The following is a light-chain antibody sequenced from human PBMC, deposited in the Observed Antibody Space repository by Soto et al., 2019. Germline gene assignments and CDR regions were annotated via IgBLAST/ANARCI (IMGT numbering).Light chain of an antibody. V-gene: IGLV2-14*01. CDR2: EVS. Sequence: QSALPQPASVSGSPGQSITISCTGTSSDVGGYNYVSWYQQHPGKAPKLMIYEVSNRPSGVSNRFSGSKSGNTASLTISGLQAEDEADYYCSSYTGANTYVFGTGTKLTVL. CDR3: SSYTGANTYV. J-gene: IGLJ1*01. CDR1: SSDVGGYNY.